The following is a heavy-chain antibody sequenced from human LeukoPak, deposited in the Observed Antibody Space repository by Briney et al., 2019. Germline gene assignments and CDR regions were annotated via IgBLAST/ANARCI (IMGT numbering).Heavy chain of an antibody. Sequence: GASVKVPCKASGYTFTSYYMHWVGQAPGQGREWMGIINPSGGSTSYAQNFQGRVTITSDTSTSTVYMELSSLRPEDTAVYYCARDYGDYVPDYWGQGTLVTVSS. CDR2: INPSGGST. D-gene: IGHD4-17*01. CDR1: GYTFTSYY. V-gene: IGHV1-46*01. J-gene: IGHJ4*02. CDR3: ARDYGDYVPDY.